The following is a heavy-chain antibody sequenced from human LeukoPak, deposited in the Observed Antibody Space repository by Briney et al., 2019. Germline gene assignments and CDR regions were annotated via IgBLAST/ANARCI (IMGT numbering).Heavy chain of an antibody. D-gene: IGHD3-10*01. CDR1: GGSISPNW. CDR2: IKDSGRT. CDR3: ARPYGSGSYYFLGFDY. Sequence: SETLSLTCTVSGGSISPNWWSWVRQPPGKGLQWIGEIKDSGRTNYNTSLTGRVAMSIDTSKNQFSLNLTSVTAADTAVYYCARPYGSGSYYFLGFDYWGQGTLVTVSS. J-gene: IGHJ4*02. V-gene: IGHV4-4*02.